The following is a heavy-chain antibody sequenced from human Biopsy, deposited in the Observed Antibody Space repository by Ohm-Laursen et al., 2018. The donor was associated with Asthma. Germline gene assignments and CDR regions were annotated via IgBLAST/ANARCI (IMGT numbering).Heavy chain of an antibody. J-gene: IGHJ6*02. Sequence: ASVKVACQTSGYTFNRAGITWVRQAPGQGLEWMGWISVYNGNTKVAQKLQDRVTMITDTSTSTAYMELRSLRSDDTAVYFCARAVDYSHYYGIDVWGQGTTVTVS. D-gene: IGHD3-10*01. CDR2: ISVYNGNT. CDR1: GYTFNRAG. V-gene: IGHV1-18*01. CDR3: ARAVDYSHYYGIDV.